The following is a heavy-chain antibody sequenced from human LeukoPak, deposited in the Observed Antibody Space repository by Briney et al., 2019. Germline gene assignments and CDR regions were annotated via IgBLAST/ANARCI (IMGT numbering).Heavy chain of an antibody. Sequence: PSETLSLTCTVSGGSISSYYWSWIRQPPGKGLEWIGYIYYSGSTNYNPSLKSRVTISVDTSKNQFSLKLSSVTAADTAVYYCARDPIATAANEGDWFDPWGQGTLVTVSS. J-gene: IGHJ5*02. CDR2: IYYSGST. D-gene: IGHD2-2*01. CDR1: GGSISSYY. V-gene: IGHV4-59*12. CDR3: ARDPIATAANEGDWFDP.